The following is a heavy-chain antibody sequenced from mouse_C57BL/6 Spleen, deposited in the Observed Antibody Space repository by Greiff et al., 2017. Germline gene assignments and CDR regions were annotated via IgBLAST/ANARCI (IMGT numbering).Heavy chain of an antibody. CDR1: GYAFSSSW. Sequence: QVQLQQSGPELVKPGASVKISCKASGYAFSSSWMNWVKQRPGKGLEWIGRIYPGDGDTNYNGKFKGKATLTADKSSSTAYMQLSSLTSEDSAVYFCARCHGYRAMDYWGQGTSVTVSS. V-gene: IGHV1-82*01. D-gene: IGHD2-2*01. CDR3: ARCHGYRAMDY. CDR2: IYPGDGDT. J-gene: IGHJ4*01.